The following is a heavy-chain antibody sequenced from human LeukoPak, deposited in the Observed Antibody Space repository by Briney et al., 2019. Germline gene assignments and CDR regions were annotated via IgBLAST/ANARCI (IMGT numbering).Heavy chain of an antibody. CDR3: ARGVHNYGNFDF. Sequence: ASVKVSCKASGYTFTGHYIHWVRQAPGQGLEWMGVINPSGGSTNYAQKSQGRVTMTRDTSTSTVYMELRSLRSEDTAVYSCARGVHNYGNFDFWGQGTLVTVSS. CDR2: INPSGGST. D-gene: IGHD5-18*01. CDR1: GYTFTGHY. V-gene: IGHV1-46*01. J-gene: IGHJ4*02.